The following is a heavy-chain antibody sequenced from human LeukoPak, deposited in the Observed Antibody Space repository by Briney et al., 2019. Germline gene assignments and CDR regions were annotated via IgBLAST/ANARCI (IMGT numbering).Heavy chain of an antibody. D-gene: IGHD5-24*01. CDR1: GLTFGGFE. J-gene: IGHJ4*02. CDR2: IRDDGTLK. Sequence: EPGGSLRLSCVGSGLTFGGFEMNWVRQAPGKGLEWVSYIRDDGTLKTYADSVKGRFTISGDNAKNSLYLQMNSLRAEDTAIYYCARRFRDWGQGTLVTVSS. V-gene: IGHV3-48*03. CDR3: ARRFRD.